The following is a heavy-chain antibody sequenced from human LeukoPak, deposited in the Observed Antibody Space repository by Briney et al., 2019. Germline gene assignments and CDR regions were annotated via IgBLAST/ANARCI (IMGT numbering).Heavy chain of an antibody. CDR3: AKCRGSTLTVHYFDY. Sequence: GGSLRLSCAASGFTFSNYAMSWVRQAPGKGLEWVSAISGSGGSTYYADSVKGRFTISRDNSKNTLYLQMNSLRAEDTAVYYCAKCRGSTLTVHYFDYWGQGTLVTVSS. CDR2: ISGSGGST. CDR1: GFTFSNYA. V-gene: IGHV3-23*01. J-gene: IGHJ4*02. D-gene: IGHD1-26*01.